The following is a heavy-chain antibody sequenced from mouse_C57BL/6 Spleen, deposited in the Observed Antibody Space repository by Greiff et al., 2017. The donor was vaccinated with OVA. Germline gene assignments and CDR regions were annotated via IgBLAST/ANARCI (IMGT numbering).Heavy chain of an antibody. Sequence: VQLQQPGAELVRPGSSVKLSCKAYGYTFTSYWMHWVKQRPIQGLEWIGNIDPSDSETHYNQKFKDKATLTVDKSSSTAYMQLSSLTSEDSAVYYCARDGDYDYDGDAMDYWGQGTSVTVSS. D-gene: IGHD2-4*01. CDR2: IDPSDSET. V-gene: IGHV1-52*01. J-gene: IGHJ4*01. CDR3: ARDGDYDYDGDAMDY. CDR1: GYTFTSYW.